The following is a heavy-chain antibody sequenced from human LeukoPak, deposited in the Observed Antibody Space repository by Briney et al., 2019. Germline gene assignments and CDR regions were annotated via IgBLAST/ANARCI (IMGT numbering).Heavy chain of an antibody. CDR3: ARDSGVVADAFDI. CDR1: GGSISSYY. J-gene: IGHJ3*02. CDR2: ISYSGST. V-gene: IGHV4-59*01. D-gene: IGHD2-2*01. Sequence: SETLSLTCTVSGGSISSYYWSWIRQPPGKGLEWIGYISYSGSTNYNPSLKSRVTISVDTSKNQFSLKLSSVTAADTAVYYCARDSGVVADAFDIWGQGTMVTVSS.